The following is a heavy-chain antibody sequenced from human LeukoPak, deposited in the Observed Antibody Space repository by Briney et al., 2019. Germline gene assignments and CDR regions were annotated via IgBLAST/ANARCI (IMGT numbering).Heavy chain of an antibody. Sequence: GGSLRLSCAASGFTFSSYWMSWVRQAPGKGLEGVANIKQDGSEKYYVDSVKGRFTISRDNAKNSLYLQMNSLRAEDTAVYYCAKAGYCSSTSCSHYFDYWGQGTLVTVSS. V-gene: IGHV3-7*01. CDR3: AKAGYCSSTSCSHYFDY. J-gene: IGHJ4*02. CDR2: IKQDGSEK. D-gene: IGHD2-2*01. CDR1: GFTFSSYW.